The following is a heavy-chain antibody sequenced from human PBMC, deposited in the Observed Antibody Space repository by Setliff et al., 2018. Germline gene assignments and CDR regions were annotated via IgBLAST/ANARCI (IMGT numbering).Heavy chain of an antibody. D-gene: IGHD6-13*01. CDR1: GFTFSSYG. Sequence: GGSLRLSCAASGFTFSSYGMHWVRQAPGKGLEWVAFIRYDGSNKYYADSVKGRFTISRDNSKNTLYLQMNSLRAEDTAVYYCAKDGVYGSSWYRALTSRAGFDYWGQGTLVTVSS. CDR3: AKDGVYGSSWYRALTSRAGFDY. CDR2: IRYDGSNK. V-gene: IGHV3-30*02. J-gene: IGHJ4*02.